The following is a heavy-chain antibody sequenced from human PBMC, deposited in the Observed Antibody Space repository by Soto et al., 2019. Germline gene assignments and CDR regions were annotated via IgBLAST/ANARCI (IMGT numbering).Heavy chain of an antibody. CDR1: GFTFSSYG. Sequence: PGGSLRLSCAASGFTFSSYGMHWVRQAPGKGLEWVAVIWYDGSNKYYADSVKGRFTISRDNSKNTLYLQMNSLRAEDTAVYYCARGSDNYYYGMDVWGQGTTVTVSS. CDR2: IWYDGSNK. J-gene: IGHJ6*02. V-gene: IGHV3-33*01. CDR3: ARGSDNYYYGMDV. D-gene: IGHD3-9*01.